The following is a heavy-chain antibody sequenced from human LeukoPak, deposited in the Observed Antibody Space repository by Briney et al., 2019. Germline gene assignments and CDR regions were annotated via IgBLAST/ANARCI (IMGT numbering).Heavy chain of an antibody. CDR3: AKDLSKGLLYRRGMYYFDC. D-gene: IGHD3-3*01. V-gene: IGHV3-23*01. J-gene: IGHJ4*02. Sequence: GGSLRLSCAASGFTFTNYAMTWVRQAPGKGLEWVAATVGSGPDTYHADSVKGRFTISRDNSKNTLYLQMNSLRIEDTAVYYCAKDLSKGLLYRRGMYYFDCWGQGTLVTVSS. CDR2: TVGSGPDT. CDR1: GFTFTNYA.